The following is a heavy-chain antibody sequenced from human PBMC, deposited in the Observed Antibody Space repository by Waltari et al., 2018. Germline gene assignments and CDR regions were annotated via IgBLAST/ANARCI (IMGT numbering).Heavy chain of an antibody. CDR1: GGSISSGNYY. CDR3: ASDRYYYDSSGSGAY. CDR2: IYINAGT. V-gene: IGHV4-61*02. J-gene: IGHJ4*02. D-gene: IGHD3-22*01. Sequence: QVQLQESGPGLVKPSQTLSLTCTVSGGSISSGNYYWSWIRQPAGQGLAWIGRIYINAGTTYNPSLKSRVTISIDTSKNRFSLKLTSVTAADTAMYYCASDRYYYDSSGSGAYWGQGALVTVSS.